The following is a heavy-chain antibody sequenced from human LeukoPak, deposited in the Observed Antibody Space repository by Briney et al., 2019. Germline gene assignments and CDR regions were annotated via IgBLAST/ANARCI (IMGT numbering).Heavy chain of an antibody. J-gene: IGHJ4*02. D-gene: IGHD6-19*01. CDR2: IFGSGGSS. CDR3: EKTTTGYSSGRYPGWPVDY. Sequence: GGSLRLSCAASGFTFNSYAMYWFRQAPGQGLEWVSCIFGSGGSSHYADSVKGRFTIYRDNSKNKVYLQMDSLRPEDTAVYYCEKTTTGYSSGRYPGWPVDYWGQGTLVTVSS. V-gene: IGHV3-23*01. CDR1: GFTFNSYA.